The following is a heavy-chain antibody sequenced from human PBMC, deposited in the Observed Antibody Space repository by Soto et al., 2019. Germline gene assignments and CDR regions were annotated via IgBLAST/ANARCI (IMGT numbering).Heavy chain of an antibody. D-gene: IGHD2-21*02. V-gene: IGHV3-30*18. CDR1: GFTFSSYG. CDR2: ISYDGSNK. Sequence: PGGSLRLSCAASGFTFSSYGMHWVRQAPGKGLEWVAVISYDGSNKYYADSVKGRFTISRDNSKNTLYLQMNSLRAEDTAVYYCAKDPDPYCGGDCYPHGFDPWGQGTLVTVSS. J-gene: IGHJ5*02. CDR3: AKDPDPYCGGDCYPHGFDP.